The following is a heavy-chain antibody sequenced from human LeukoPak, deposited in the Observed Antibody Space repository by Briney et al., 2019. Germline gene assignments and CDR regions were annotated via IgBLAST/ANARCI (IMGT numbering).Heavy chain of an antibody. CDR2: INPNSGGT. V-gene: IGHV1-2*02. J-gene: IGHJ5*02. CDR3: ARDNSVGDTAWWFDP. Sequence: ASVKVSCKASGYTFTDYYMHWVRQAPGQGLEWMGWINPNSGGTNYAQKFQGRVTMTRDTSISTAYMELSRLRSEDTAVYYCARDNSVGDTAWWFDPWGQGTLVTVSS. D-gene: IGHD1-26*01. CDR1: GYTFTDYY.